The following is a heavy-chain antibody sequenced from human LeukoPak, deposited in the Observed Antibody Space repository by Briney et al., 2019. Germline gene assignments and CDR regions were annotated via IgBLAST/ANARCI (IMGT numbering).Heavy chain of an antibody. V-gene: IGHV3-23*01. CDR3: AKAMTKGPPFDY. Sequence: GGSLRLSCAASGFIFRDYATSWVRQAPGKGLEWVSATSDSGGSIYYADSVKGRFTISRDNSKNTLYLQMNSLRAEDTAVYYCAKAMTKGPPFDYWGQGTLVTVSS. CDR1: GFIFRDYA. CDR2: TSDSGGSI. D-gene: IGHD3-22*01. J-gene: IGHJ4*02.